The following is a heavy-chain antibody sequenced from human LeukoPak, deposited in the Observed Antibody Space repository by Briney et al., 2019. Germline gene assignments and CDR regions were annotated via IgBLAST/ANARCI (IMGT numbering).Heavy chain of an antibody. V-gene: IGHV3-20*04. CDR3: ASTQGIAAAGAAEYFQH. Sequence: GGSLRLSCAASGFPFSSYWIHWVRQAPGKGLEWVSGINWNGGSTGYADSVKGRFTISRDNAKNSLYLQMNSLRAEDTALYYCASTQGIAAAGAAEYFQHWGQGTLVTVSS. CDR1: GFPFSSYW. CDR2: INWNGGST. J-gene: IGHJ1*01. D-gene: IGHD6-13*01.